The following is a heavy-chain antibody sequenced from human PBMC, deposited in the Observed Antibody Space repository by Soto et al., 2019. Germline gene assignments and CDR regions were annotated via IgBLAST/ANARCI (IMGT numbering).Heavy chain of an antibody. CDR1: GFSLSTTGVG. D-gene: IGHD3-10*01. CDR3: EQILPHYGLGRELGTWFDP. Sequence: QITLKESGPTLVRPTQTLTLTCTFSGFSLSTTGVGVGWIRQPPGKSLEWLALIYWDDDKRSSPSLKSRLTITQDTSKNEVILTMTDMDPVDTARYSCEQILPHYGLGRELGTWFDPWGQGTLVTVSS. J-gene: IGHJ5*02. CDR2: IYWDDDK. V-gene: IGHV2-5*02.